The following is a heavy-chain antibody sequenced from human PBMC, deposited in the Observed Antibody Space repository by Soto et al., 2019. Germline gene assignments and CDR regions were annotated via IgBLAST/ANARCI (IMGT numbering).Heavy chain of an antibody. CDR2: ISAYNGNT. V-gene: IGHV1-18*01. D-gene: IGHD3-9*01. Sequence: QVQLVQSGAEVKKPGASVKVSCKASGYTFTSYGISWVRQAPGQGLERMGWISAYNGNTNYAQKLQGRVTMTPDTSTSRAYMELWRLRSADTAVYYCAIASLDVFWYFDIWGRGPPVTVSS. CDR3: AIASLDVFWYFDI. J-gene: IGHJ2*01. CDR1: GYTFTSYG.